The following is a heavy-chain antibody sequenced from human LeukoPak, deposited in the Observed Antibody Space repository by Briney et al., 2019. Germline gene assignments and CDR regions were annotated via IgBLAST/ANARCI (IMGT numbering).Heavy chain of an antibody. CDR1: GFTFSSHG. D-gene: IGHD1-26*01. V-gene: IGHV3-23*01. Sequence: GGSLRLSCVASGFTFSSHGMNWVRQAPGKGLEWVSGITGSGDITYYADSVKGRFTISRDNSKNTLYLQMKSLSAEDTAVYYCAKDNAGATFHYFDYWGQGTLVTVSS. CDR3: AKDNAGATFHYFDY. J-gene: IGHJ4*02. CDR2: ITGSGDIT.